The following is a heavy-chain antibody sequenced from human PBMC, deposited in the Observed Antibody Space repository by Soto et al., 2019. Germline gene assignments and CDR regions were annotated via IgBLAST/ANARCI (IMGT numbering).Heavy chain of an antibody. V-gene: IGHV1-46*01. D-gene: IGHD3-10*01. J-gene: IGHJ6*02. CDR2: INPSGGST. Sequence: ASVKGSCKASGYTFTSYYMHWVRQAPGQGLEWMGIINPSGGSTSYAQKFQGRVTMTRDTSTSTVYMELSSLRSEDTAVYYCAREETSYYGSGSYHGHYYYGMDVWGQGPTVTVSS. CDR3: AREETSYYGSGSYHGHYYYGMDV. CDR1: GYTFTSYY.